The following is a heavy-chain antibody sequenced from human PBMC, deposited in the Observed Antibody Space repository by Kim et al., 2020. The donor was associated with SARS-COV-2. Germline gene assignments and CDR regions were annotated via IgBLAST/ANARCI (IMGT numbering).Heavy chain of an antibody. J-gene: IGHJ3*02. Sequence: GGSLRLSCATSGFTFSAYDMNWVCFPPGQGLEWESIMNKDRTSIDYSDSVKGRFTVSRENAKNSLYRQMNSLRDEDTGVYYCVRDRWGGAFDIWGQRRMVTVSS. CDR1: GFTFSAYD. CDR3: VRDRWGGAFDI. D-gene: IGHD3-16*01. CDR2: MNKDRTSI. V-gene: IGHV3-48*02.